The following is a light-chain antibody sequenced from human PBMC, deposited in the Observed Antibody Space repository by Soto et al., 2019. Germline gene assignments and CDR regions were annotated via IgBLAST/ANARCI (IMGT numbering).Light chain of an antibody. J-gene: IGKJ1*01. CDR2: GAS. V-gene: IGKV3-20*01. Sequence: EIVLTQSPGTLSLSPGERATLSCRASQSVSNSYLAWYQQKLGQAPRLLIYGASTRAPGIPDRFSGSGSGTVFTLTISRLEPEDFALYYCQQYGSSTRTFGQGTKVEIK. CDR1: QSVSNSY. CDR3: QQYGSSTRT.